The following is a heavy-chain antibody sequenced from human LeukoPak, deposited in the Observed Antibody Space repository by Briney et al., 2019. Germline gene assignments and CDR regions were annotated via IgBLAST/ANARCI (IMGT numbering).Heavy chain of an antibody. V-gene: IGHV4-39*01. J-gene: IGHJ4*02. D-gene: IGHD6-19*01. CDR2: IYYSGST. CDR1: GDSISSSSYY. CDR3: ARIAVAGTDFDY. Sequence: SETLSLTCTVSGDSISSSSYYWGWIRQPPGKGLEWIGSIYYSGSTYYNPSLKSRVTISVDTSKNQFSLKLSSVTAADTAVYYCARIAVAGTDFDYWGQGTLVTVSS.